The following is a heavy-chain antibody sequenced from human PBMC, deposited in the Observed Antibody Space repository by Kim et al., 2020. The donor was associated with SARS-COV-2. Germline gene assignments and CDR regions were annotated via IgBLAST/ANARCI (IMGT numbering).Heavy chain of an antibody. D-gene: IGHD2-8*01. CDR3: ASLPNPPPYYGMDV. CDR1: GGTFSSYA. J-gene: IGHJ6*02. V-gene: IGHV1-69*13. Sequence: SVKVSCKASGGTFSSYAISWVRQAPGQGLEWMGGIIPIFGTANYAQKFQGRVTITADESTSTAYMELSSLRSEDTAVYYCASLPNPPPYYGMDVWGQGTTVTVSS. CDR2: IIPIFGTA.